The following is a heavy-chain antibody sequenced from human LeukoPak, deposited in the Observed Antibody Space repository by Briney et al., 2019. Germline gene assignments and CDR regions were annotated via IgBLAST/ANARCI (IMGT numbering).Heavy chain of an antibody. J-gene: IGHJ4*02. D-gene: IGHD6-19*01. CDR3: AKSHKTGSGWYYYFDY. CDR2: ISGSGGST. CDR1: GFTFSSYA. V-gene: IGHV3-23*01. Sequence: GGSLRLSCAASGFTFSSYAMSWVRQAPGKGLEWVSAISGSGGSTYYADSVKGRFTTSRDNSKNTLYLQMNSLRAEDTAVYYCAKSHKTGSGWYYYFDYWGQGTLVTVSS.